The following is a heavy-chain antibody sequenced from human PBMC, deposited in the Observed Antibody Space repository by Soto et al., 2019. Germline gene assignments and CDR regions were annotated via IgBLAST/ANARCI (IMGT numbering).Heavy chain of an antibody. Sequence: RLSCLASGFXFSHYTLNWVRRAPGKGLEWVSTISDRPTGHTHYAESVRGRFTISRDDSRDTVFLQMDSLRAEDTAVYYCTTRMTAHFDYWGQGVLVTVSS. J-gene: IGHJ4*02. CDR1: GFXFSHYT. D-gene: IGHD2-21*02. CDR3: TTRMTAHFDY. CDR2: ISDRPTGHT. V-gene: IGHV3-23*01.